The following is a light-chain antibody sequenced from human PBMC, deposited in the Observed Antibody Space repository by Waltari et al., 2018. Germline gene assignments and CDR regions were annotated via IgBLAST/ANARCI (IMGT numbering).Light chain of an antibody. Sequence: QSVLPQPPSASGTPGQGVPISCSGSRSNIGPHTVNWYQQLPGTAPKVLIYSNNQRPSGVPDRFSGSKSGTSASLAVSGLQSEDEGDYYCATWDDSLNGVVFGGGTKLTVL. CDR2: SNN. J-gene: IGLJ2*01. CDR3: ATWDDSLNGVV. CDR1: RSNIGPHT. V-gene: IGLV1-44*01.